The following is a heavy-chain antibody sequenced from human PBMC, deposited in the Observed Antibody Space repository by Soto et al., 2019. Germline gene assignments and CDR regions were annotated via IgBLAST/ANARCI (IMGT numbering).Heavy chain of an antibody. Sequence: GGSLRLSCAASGFTFSNYEMHWVRQAPGKGLEWVSSISSSSSYIYYADSVKGRFTISRDNAKNSLYLQMNSLRAEDTAVYYCARPHPDSSSSEYYYYYYMDVRGKGTTVTVSS. CDR3: ARPHPDSSSSEYYYYYYMDV. D-gene: IGHD6-6*01. V-gene: IGHV3-21*01. CDR2: ISSSSSYI. CDR1: GFTFSNYE. J-gene: IGHJ6*03.